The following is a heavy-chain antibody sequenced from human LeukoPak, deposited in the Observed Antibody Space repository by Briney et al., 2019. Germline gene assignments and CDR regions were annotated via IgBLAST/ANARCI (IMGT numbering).Heavy chain of an antibody. V-gene: IGHV3-74*01. Sequence: GGSLRLSCAASGFTFSSYWMHWVRHAPGKGLVWVSRIKTDGSRTHYADFAQGRFTISRDNAKNTLYLQMNSLRAEDTAVYYCARDGYEFRASDIWGQGTMVTVSP. J-gene: IGHJ3*02. CDR2: IKTDGSRT. CDR3: ARDGYEFRASDI. CDR1: GFTFSSYW. D-gene: IGHD5-12*01.